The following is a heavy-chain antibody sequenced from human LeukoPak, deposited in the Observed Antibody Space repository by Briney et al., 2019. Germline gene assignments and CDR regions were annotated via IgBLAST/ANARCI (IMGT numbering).Heavy chain of an antibody. CDR2: MNPNSGNT. Sequence: ASVKVSCKASGYTFTSYDINWVRQATGQGVEWMGWMNPNSGNTGYAQKFQGRVTMTRNTSISTAYMELSSLRSEDTAVYYCARDSGCQLSLHGYNCNFDYWGQGTLVTVSS. V-gene: IGHV1-8*01. D-gene: IGHD5-24*01. CDR3: ARDSGCQLSLHGYNCNFDY. CDR1: GYTFTSYD. J-gene: IGHJ4*02.